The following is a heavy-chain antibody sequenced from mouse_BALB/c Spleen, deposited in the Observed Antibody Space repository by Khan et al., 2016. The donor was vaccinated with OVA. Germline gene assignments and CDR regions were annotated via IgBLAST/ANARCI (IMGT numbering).Heavy chain of an antibody. CDR3: ANHGSSSAWLTY. CDR1: GYTFTSYW. J-gene: IGHJ3*01. CDR2: INPSTGYT. D-gene: IGHD1-1*01. Sequence: QVQLQQPGAELAKPGASVKMSCKASGYTFTSYWMHWVKQRPGQGLEWIGYINPSTGYTEYNQRFKDKATLTADKSSSTAYMQLSSLTSEESAVYYCANHGSSSAWLTYWGQGTLGTVAA. V-gene: IGHV1-7*01.